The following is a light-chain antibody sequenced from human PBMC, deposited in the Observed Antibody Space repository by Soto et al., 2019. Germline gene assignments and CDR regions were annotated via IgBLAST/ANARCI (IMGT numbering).Light chain of an antibody. CDR3: SSSAGNKDVV. CDR2: EVS. V-gene: IGLV2-8*01. Sequence: QSALTQPASASGSPGQSVTISCTGSRSDFGIYNSVSWYQRQPDKAPKLILYEVSRRPSGVPDRFSGSKSGNTASLTVSGVQAAEEDDDYCSSSAGNKDVVFGGGTKLTVL. J-gene: IGLJ2*01. CDR1: RSDFGIYNS.